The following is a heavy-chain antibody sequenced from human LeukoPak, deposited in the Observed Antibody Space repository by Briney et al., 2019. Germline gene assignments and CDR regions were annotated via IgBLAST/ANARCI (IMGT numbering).Heavy chain of an antibody. CDR1: GYTFTSYY. CDR3: ASQTVTTGLDY. CDR2: IIPILGIA. V-gene: IGHV1-69*02. D-gene: IGHD4-17*01. J-gene: IGHJ4*02. Sequence: GASVKVSCKASGYTFTSYYMHWVRQAPGQGLEWMGRIIPILGIANYAQKFQGRVTITADKSTSTAYMELSSLRSEDTAVYYCASQTVTTGLDYWGQGTLVTVSS.